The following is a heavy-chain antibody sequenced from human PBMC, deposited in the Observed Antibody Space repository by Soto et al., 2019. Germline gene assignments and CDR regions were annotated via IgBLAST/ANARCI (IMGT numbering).Heavy chain of an antibody. CDR2: IIPIFGTA. D-gene: IGHD2-15*01. CDR1: GGTFSSYA. CDR3: ATTSEYLVVVVAATSPGYYYGMDV. V-gene: IGHV1-69*06. Sequence: VASVKVSCKASGGTFSSYAISWVRQATGQGLERMGGIIPIFGTANYAQKFQGRVTITADKSTSTAYMELSSLRSEDTAVYYCATTSEYLVVVVAATSPGYYYGMDVWGQGTTVTVSS. J-gene: IGHJ6*02.